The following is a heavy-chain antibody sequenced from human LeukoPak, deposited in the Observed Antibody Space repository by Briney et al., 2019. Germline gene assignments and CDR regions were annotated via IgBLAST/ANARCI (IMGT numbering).Heavy chain of an antibody. CDR3: ARGPLIAAAGTW. CDR1: GFTFSSYW. V-gene: IGHV3-7*03. J-gene: IGHJ4*02. Sequence: GGSLRLSCAASGFTFSSYWMSWVRQAPGEGLEWVAKINQDGTEKAYVDSVRGRFTISRDNAKNSLLLQMNSLRAEDTAVYCCARGPLIAAAGTWWGQGTLVTVSS. D-gene: IGHD6-13*01. CDR2: INQDGTEK.